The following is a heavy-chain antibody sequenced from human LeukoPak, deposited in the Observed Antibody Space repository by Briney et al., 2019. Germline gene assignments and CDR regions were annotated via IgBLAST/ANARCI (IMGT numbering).Heavy chain of an antibody. CDR2: INHNGNVN. CDR1: GFTFSSYW. V-gene: IGHV3-7*03. D-gene: IGHD5-18*01. Sequence: GGSLRLSCAASGFTFSSYWMNWARQAPGKGLEWVASINHNGNVNYYVDSVKGRFTISRDNAKNSLYLQMSNLRAEDTAVYFCAKRTGDTAMDNWFDPWGQGTLVTVSS. J-gene: IGHJ5*02. CDR3: AKRTGDTAMDNWFDP.